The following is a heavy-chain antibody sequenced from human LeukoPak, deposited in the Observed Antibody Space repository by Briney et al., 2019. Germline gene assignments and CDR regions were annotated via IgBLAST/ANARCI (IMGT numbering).Heavy chain of an antibody. V-gene: IGHV4-59*01. D-gene: IGHD6-19*01. CDR1: GGSISSYY. CDR2: IYYSGST. CDR3: ARTAVNWFDP. Sequence: QTSETLSLTCTVSGGSISSYYWSWIRQPPGKGLEWIGYIYYSGSTNYNPSLKSRVTISVDTSKNQFSLKLSSVTAADTAVYYCARTAVNWFDPWGQETLVTVSS. J-gene: IGHJ5*02.